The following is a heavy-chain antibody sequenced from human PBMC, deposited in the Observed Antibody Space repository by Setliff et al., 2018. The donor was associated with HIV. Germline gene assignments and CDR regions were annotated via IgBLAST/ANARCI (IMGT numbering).Heavy chain of an antibody. CDR1: DDSFSNYD. D-gene: IGHD2-15*01. J-gene: IGHJ4*02. CDR3: ARLGRAIDDGGSSLRLDF. V-gene: IGHV4-4*09. CDR2: ISSSGTT. Sequence: SETLSLTCVVSDDSFSNYDWTWIRQPPGKALQWIGYISSSGTTNYNPSLRSRVSISIETSNTHFSLWLRSVTAADTATYFCARLGRAIDDGGSSLRLDFWGQGMLVTVSS.